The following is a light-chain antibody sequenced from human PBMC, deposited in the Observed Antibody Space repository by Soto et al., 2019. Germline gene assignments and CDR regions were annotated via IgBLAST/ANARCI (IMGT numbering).Light chain of an antibody. Sequence: EIGLTQSPGTLSLSPGERATLSCSASQSVSSSYLAWYQQKPGQAPRLLIYGASSRTTGIPDRFIGSGSGTDFTLTISRLEPEDFAVYYCQQYGSSPRFTFGPGTKVDIK. CDR3: QQYGSSPRFT. CDR2: GAS. J-gene: IGKJ3*01. V-gene: IGKV3-20*01. CDR1: QSVSSSY.